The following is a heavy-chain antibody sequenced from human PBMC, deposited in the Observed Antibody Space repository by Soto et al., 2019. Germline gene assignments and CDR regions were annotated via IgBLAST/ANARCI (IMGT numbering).Heavy chain of an antibody. J-gene: IGHJ6*02. Sequence: QVQLVQSGAEVKKPGSSVKISCKASGGTFRTNAFSWVRQAPGQGLEWMGGIIPIFPTPDYAQKFQGRVTITADEYTTTTYMELSSLRSEDTATYYCARDTDRQQLGGNYYQIMEVWGQGTTVTVSS. CDR2: IIPIFPTP. CDR1: GGTFRTNA. V-gene: IGHV1-69*12. D-gene: IGHD3-3*02. CDR3: ARDTDRQQLGGNYYQIMEV.